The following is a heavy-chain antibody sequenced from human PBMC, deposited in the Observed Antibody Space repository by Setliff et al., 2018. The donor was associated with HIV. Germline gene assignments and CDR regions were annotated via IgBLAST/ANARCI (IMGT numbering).Heavy chain of an antibody. CDR1: GYTFTNYY. Sequence: ASVKVSCKASGYTFTNYYVHWVRQAPGQGLEWMGIINPSGGSTTYAQKFQGRVTMTRDTSTSTVYMELSSLRSEDTAVYYCARDAFDYTAYYYSYMDVWGKGTTVTVSS. V-gene: IGHV1-46*01. D-gene: IGHD4-4*01. CDR3: ARDAFDYTAYYYSYMDV. J-gene: IGHJ6*03. CDR2: INPSGGST.